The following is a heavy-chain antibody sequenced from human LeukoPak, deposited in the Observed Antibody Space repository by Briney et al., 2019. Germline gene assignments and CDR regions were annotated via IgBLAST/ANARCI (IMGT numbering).Heavy chain of an antibody. CDR1: GFTFSSTW. J-gene: IGHJ6*02. CDR2: IKQDGSEK. CDR3: ARDGGYSGYDLGMFPGAYYYYYCMDV. V-gene: IGHV3-7*03. D-gene: IGHD5-12*01. Sequence: GSLRLSGAASGFTFSSTWMRWVRQAPGKGLEWVANIKQDGSEKYYVESVKGPFTISRDNAKNSLYLEMCRLRAQNTGVCYCARDGGYSGYDLGMFPGAYYYYYCMDVWGQGTTVTVSS.